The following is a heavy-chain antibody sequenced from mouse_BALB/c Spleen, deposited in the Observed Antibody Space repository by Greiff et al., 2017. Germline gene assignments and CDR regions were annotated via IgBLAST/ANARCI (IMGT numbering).Heavy chain of an antibody. Sequence: QVQLQQSGPELVKPGASVKISCKASGYAFSSSWMNWVKQRPGQGLEWLGRIYPGDGDTNYNGKFKGKATLTADKSSSTAYMQLSSLTSVDSAVYFCARGYDYYFDYWGQGTTLTVSS. J-gene: IGHJ2*01. V-gene: IGHV1-82*01. D-gene: IGHD2-4*01. CDR2: IYPGDGDT. CDR3: ARGYDYYFDY. CDR1: GYAFSSSW.